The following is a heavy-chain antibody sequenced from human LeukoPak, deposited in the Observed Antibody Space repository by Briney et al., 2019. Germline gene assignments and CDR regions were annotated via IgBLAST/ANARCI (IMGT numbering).Heavy chain of an antibody. CDR1: GFTFSSYS. J-gene: IGHJ4*02. CDR3: ARRAGAYSHPYDY. V-gene: IGHV3-48*01. Sequence: GGSLRLSCAASGFTFSSYSMNWVRQAPGKGLEWVSYISSRSATIYYADSVKGRFTISRDNSKNTLYLQMNSLRAEDTAVYYCARRAGAYSHPYDYWGQGTLVTVSS. D-gene: IGHD4/OR15-4a*01. CDR2: ISSRSATI.